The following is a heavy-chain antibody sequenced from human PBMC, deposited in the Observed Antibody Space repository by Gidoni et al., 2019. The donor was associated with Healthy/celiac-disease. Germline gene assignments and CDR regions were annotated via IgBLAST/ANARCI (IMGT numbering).Heavy chain of an antibody. V-gene: IGHV1-69*08. D-gene: IGHD6-13*01. J-gene: IGHJ4*02. CDR3: ARDTIPGIAAG. CDR2: IIPILGIA. Sequence: QVPLVQSGAEVKKPGSSVKVSCKASGVTFSSYTISWVRQAPGQGLEWMGRIIPILGIANEAQKFQGRVTITADKSTSTAYMELSSLRSEDTAVYDCARDTIPGIAAGWGQGTLVTVSS. CDR1: GVTFSSYT.